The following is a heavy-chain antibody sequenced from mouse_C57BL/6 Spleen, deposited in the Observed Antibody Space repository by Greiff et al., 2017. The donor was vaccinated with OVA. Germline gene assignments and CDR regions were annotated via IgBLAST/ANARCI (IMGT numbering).Heavy chain of an antibody. V-gene: IGHV1-55*01. CDR3: ARWITTEGYAMDY. J-gene: IGHJ4*01. D-gene: IGHD1-1*01. CDR2: IYPGSGST. Sequence: QVQLQQPGAELVKPGASVKMSCKASGYTFTSYWITWVKQRPGQGLEWIGDIYPGSGSTNYNEKFKSKATLTVDASSSTAYMQLSSLTSEDSAVYYCARWITTEGYAMDYWGQGTSVTVSS. CDR1: GYTFTSYW.